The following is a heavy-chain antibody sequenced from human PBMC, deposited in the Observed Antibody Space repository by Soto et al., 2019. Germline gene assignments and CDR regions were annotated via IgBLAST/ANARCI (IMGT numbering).Heavy chain of an antibody. CDR1: GYIFTNFG. CDR2: ISTSNGNT. D-gene: IGHD3-22*01. J-gene: IGHJ4*02. CDR3: ARRKGDYYDSSGYHYYFDY. Sequence: QVQVVQSGTEVKKPGASVKVSCKASGYIFTNFGISWVRQAPGQGLEWMGWISTSNGNTNSAQKFQGRVTMTTDTSTSTAYMELRSLRSDDTAVYYCARRKGDYYDSSGYHYYFDYWGQGTLVTVSS. V-gene: IGHV1-18*04.